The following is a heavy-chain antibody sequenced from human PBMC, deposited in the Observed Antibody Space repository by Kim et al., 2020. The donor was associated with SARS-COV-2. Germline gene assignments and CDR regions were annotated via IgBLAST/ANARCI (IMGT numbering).Heavy chain of an antibody. CDR1: GYTFTSYG. V-gene: IGHV1-18*04. Sequence: ASVKVSCKASGYTFTSYGISWVRQAPGQGLEWMGRISAYNGNTNYAQKLQGRVTMTTDTSTSTAYMELSSLRSDDTAVYYCARGLGAIRYFDWLSASNSFDSWGQGTLVTVSS. CDR2: ISAYNGNT. J-gene: IGHJ5*01. D-gene: IGHD3-9*01. CDR3: ARGLGAIRYFDWLSASNSFDS.